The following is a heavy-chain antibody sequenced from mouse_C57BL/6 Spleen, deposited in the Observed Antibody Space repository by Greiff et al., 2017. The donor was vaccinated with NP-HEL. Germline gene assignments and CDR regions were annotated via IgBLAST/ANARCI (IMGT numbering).Heavy chain of an antibody. CDR3: TVYDGYYDYAMDY. CDR2: IYPGNSDT. Sequence: EVQLQQSGTVLARPGASVKMSCKTSGYTFTSYWMHWVKQRPGQGLEWIGAIYPGNSDTSYNQKFKGKAKLTADTSTSTAYMELSSLTNEDASVYYSTVYDGYYDYAMDYWGQGTSVTVSS. D-gene: IGHD2-3*01. J-gene: IGHJ4*01. CDR1: GYTFTSYW. V-gene: IGHV1-5*01.